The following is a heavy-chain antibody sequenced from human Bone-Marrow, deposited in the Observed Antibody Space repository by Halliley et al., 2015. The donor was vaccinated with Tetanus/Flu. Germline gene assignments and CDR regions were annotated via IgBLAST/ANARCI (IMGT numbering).Heavy chain of an antibody. J-gene: IGHJ4*02. CDR1: GGPISGYQ. D-gene: IGHD2-2*01. CDR3: ARVSTSAYYFDF. CDR2: MYYSGTS. V-gene: IGHV4-59*01. Sequence: TLSLTCTVSGGPISGYQWSWLRQPPGKGLEWIADMYYSGTSNYNPSLRNRVTMSFDTSKRQFSLRLESVTAADTAVYYCARVSTSAYYFDFWGRGTLVVVPS.